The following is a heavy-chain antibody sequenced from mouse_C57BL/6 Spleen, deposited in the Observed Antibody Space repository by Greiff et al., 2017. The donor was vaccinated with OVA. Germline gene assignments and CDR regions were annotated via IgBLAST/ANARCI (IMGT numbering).Heavy chain of an antibody. CDR3: ARGDYDSSSYGDYYYAMDY. D-gene: IGHD1-1*01. V-gene: IGHV1-66*01. Sequence: QVQLQQSGPELVKPGASVKISCKASGYSFTSYYIHWVKQRPGQGLEWIGWIYPGSGNTKYNEKFKGQATLTADTSYSTVYMQLSSLTSEDSAVYYCARGDYDSSSYGDYYYAMDYWGQGTSVTVSS. J-gene: IGHJ4*01. CDR1: GYSFTSYY. CDR2: IYPGSGNT.